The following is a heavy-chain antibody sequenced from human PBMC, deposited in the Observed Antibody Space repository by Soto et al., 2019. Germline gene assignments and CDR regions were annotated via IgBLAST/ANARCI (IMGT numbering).Heavy chain of an antibody. CDR3: ARGDDYGDRKAD. V-gene: IGHV3-30-3*01. CDR1: GFTFSRYA. CDR2: ISYDGSNK. Sequence: QVQLVESEGGVVQPGRSLRLSCAASGFTFSRYAMHWVRQAPGKGLEWVAVISYDGSNKYYADSVKGRFTISRDNSKNTLYLQMNSLRAEDTAVYYCARGDDYGDRKADWGQGTLVTVSS. D-gene: IGHD4-17*01. J-gene: IGHJ4*02.